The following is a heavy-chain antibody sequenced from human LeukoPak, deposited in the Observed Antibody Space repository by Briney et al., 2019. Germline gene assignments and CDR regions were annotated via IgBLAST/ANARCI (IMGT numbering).Heavy chain of an antibody. Sequence: QPGGSLRLSCAASGFTFRSHAMSWVRQAPGKGLGWVSAISGSGGSTYYADSVKGRFTISRDNSKNTLYLQMNSLRAEDTAVYYCAKVALSDYGDYVWYFDYWGQGTLVTVSS. D-gene: IGHD4-17*01. J-gene: IGHJ4*02. CDR2: ISGSGGST. CDR1: GFTFRSHA. CDR3: AKVALSDYGDYVWYFDY. V-gene: IGHV3-23*01.